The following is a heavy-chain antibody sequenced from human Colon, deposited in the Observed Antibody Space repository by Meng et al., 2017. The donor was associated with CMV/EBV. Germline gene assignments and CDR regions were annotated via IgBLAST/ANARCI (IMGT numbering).Heavy chain of an antibody. CDR1: GYNFAKYW. CDR2: IFPGASET. V-gene: IGHV5-51*01. D-gene: IGHD1-26*01. J-gene: IGHJ5*02. CDR3: ARQNTGNYSP. Sequence: SCTAVGYNFAKYWIAGVRQRPRKGLEWMGIIFPGASETRYSPSFQGQVTISVDKSIGAAYLQWRSLKTSDSAMYFCARQNTGNYSPWGQGTLVTVSS.